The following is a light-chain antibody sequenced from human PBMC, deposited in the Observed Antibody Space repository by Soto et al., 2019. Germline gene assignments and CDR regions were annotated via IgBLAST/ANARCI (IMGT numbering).Light chain of an antibody. CDR3: QTVDRSRTISWG. CDR1: ISHIGRGYD. CDR2: GDS. J-gene: IGLJ3*02. Sequence: QSVLTQPPSVCGARGQRVNISYTGSISHIGRGYDVHWYQQLPGAAPRLLLSGDSNRPSGVPDRFSGSRSGTSASLAITGLQAEDEGVYYCQTVDRSRTISWGFGGGTKLTVL. V-gene: IGLV1-40*01.